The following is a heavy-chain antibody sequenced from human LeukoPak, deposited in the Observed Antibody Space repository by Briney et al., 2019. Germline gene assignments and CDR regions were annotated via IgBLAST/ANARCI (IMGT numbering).Heavy chain of an antibody. CDR2: IGGSGGST. CDR3: AKAAKNYGDYDFLF. D-gene: IGHD4-17*01. J-gene: IGHJ4*02. Sequence: GGSLRLSCTASGFPFIEYSMNWVRQAAGKGLEWISYIGGSGGSTYYADSVRGRFTISRDNSKNTLYLQMNSLRAEDTAVYYCAKAAKNYGDYDFLFWGQGTLVTVSS. CDR1: GFPFIEYS. V-gene: IGHV3-23*01.